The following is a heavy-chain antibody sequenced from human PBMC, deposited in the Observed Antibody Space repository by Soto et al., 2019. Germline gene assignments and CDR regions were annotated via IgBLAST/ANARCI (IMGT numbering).Heavy chain of an antibody. CDR2: VKTKADGGTT. CDR3: TTLGPS. V-gene: IGHV3-15*07. J-gene: IGHJ4*02. Sequence: EVQLMESGGGLVKPGGSLRLSCVASGFNFSDAWMNWVRQAPGKGLEWVGHVKTKADGGTTEYAASVKGRFIVSRDDSRNTLYLQMNSLKSEDTAMYYCTTLGPSWGQGTPVVVSS. CDR1: GFNFSDAW.